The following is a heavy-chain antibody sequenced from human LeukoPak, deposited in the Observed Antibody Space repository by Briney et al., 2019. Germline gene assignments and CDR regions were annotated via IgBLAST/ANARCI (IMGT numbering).Heavy chain of an antibody. Sequence: SETLSLTCAVSGYSISSGYYWGWIRQPPGKGLEWIGSIYHSGSTYYNPSLKSRVTISVDTSKNQFSLKLSSVTAADTAVYYCARRLGYCSSTSCYTGYSRGNWFDPWGQGTLVTVSS. CDR2: IYHSGST. V-gene: IGHV4-38-2*01. CDR3: ARRLGYCSSTSCYTGYSRGNWFDP. J-gene: IGHJ5*02. D-gene: IGHD2-2*02. CDR1: GYSISSGYY.